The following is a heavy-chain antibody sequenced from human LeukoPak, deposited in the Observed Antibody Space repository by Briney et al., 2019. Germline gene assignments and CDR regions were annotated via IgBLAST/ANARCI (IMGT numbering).Heavy chain of an antibody. V-gene: IGHV3-30*03. Sequence: GGSLRLSCAASGFTFSSYGMNWVRQAPGKGLEWVAVISYDGSNKYYADSVKGRFTISRDNSKNTLFVQMSSLRAEDTAVYYCARGEYYSDTSSYFDYWGQGTLVTVSS. CDR1: GFTFSSYG. CDR2: ISYDGSNK. J-gene: IGHJ4*02. CDR3: ARGEYYSDTSSYFDY. D-gene: IGHD3-22*01.